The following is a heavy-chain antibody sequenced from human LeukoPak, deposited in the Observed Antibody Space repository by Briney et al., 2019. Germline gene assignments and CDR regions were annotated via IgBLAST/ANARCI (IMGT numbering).Heavy chain of an antibody. V-gene: IGHV3-23*01. CDR1: GFTFSSYA. J-gene: IGHJ4*02. D-gene: IGHD6-19*01. CDR2: ISGYGGTT. CDR3: ARDIHSSNFDY. Sequence: GGSLRLSCAASGFTFSSYAMGWVRQAPGKGLEWVSGISGYGGTTYHADSVEGRFTISRDNSKNTLYLQMNSLRAEDTAVYYCARDIHSSNFDYWGQGTLVTVSS.